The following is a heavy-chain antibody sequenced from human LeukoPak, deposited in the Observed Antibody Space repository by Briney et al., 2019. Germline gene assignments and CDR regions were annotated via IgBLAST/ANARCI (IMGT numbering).Heavy chain of an antibody. CDR1: GGSISGSY. CDR3: AKEFHY. Sequence: SETLSLTCTVSGGSISGSYLTWIRQPAGKGLEWIGRIYTSGYSNYNPSLKSRLTMSLDTSKNQFSLKLSSETAADTAVYYCAKEFHYWGQGTLVTVSS. CDR2: IYTSGYS. J-gene: IGHJ4*02. V-gene: IGHV4-4*07.